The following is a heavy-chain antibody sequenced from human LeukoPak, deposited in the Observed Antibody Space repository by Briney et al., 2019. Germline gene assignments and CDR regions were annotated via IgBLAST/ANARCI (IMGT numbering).Heavy chain of an antibody. CDR3: ARVTSRLGVCDY. Sequence: PSETLSLTCTISGGSVSDYYWSWIRQSPGKGLEWIGYIYHTGSTSYSPSLKSRVTISADTSQNQFSLKLSSVTAADMAVYYCARVTSRLGVCDYWGQGSLVTVSS. CDR1: GGSVSDYY. V-gene: IGHV4-59*02. J-gene: IGHJ4*02. CDR2: IYHTGST. D-gene: IGHD2-8*01.